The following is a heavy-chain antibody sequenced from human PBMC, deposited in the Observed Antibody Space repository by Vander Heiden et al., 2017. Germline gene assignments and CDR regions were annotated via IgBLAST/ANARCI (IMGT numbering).Heavy chain of an antibody. CDR2: IYYSGST. D-gene: IGHD2-15*01. CDR3: ARKESVRYCGGGRCSVHEYFQH. V-gene: IGHV4-30-4*01. Sequence: QVHLQESGPGLVKPSQTLSLTCTVSGGSIGNDDNYWSWIRQPPGKGLEWIGYIYYSGSTYYYPSLKSRVTISVDTSKNQFSLMLTSVTAADTAVYYCARKESVRYCGGGRCSVHEYFQHWGQGTLVTVSS. J-gene: IGHJ1*01. CDR1: GGSIGNDDNY.